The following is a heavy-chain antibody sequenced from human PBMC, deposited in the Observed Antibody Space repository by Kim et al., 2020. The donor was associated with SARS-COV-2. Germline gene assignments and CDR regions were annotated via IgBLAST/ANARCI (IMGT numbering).Heavy chain of an antibody. V-gene: IGHV3-30*01. CDR3: ASTSTDYDILTGHVDY. Sequence: DAVKGRFTNARDKSKNTLYLQMTSLGAEDTAVYYCASTSTDYDILTGHVDYWGQGTLVTVSS. J-gene: IGHJ4*02. D-gene: IGHD3-9*01.